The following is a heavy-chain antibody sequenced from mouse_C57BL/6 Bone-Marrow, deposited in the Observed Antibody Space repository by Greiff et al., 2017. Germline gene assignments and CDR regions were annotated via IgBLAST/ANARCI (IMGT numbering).Heavy chain of an antibody. J-gene: IGHJ3*01. V-gene: IGHV3-6*01. D-gene: IGHD1-1*01. CDR2: ISYDGSN. CDR3: AREHYYGTCFAY. Sequence: EVKLQESGPGLVKPSQSLSLTCSVTGYSITSGYYWNWIRQFPGNKLEWMGYISYDGSNNYNPSLKNRISITRDTSMNQFFLKLNSVTTEGTATYYCAREHYYGTCFAYWGQGTLVTVSA. CDR1: GYSITSGYY.